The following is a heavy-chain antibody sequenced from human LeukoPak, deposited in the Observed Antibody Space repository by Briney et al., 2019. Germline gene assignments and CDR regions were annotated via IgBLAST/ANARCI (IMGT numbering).Heavy chain of an antibody. CDR3: ARQFGSSYSY. CDR2: ISSSSNTI. J-gene: IGHJ4*02. CDR1: GFTFSSYY. V-gene: IGHV3-21*01. D-gene: IGHD2-15*01. Sequence: GGSLRLSCAASGFTFSSYYMNWVRQAPGKGLEWVSSISSSSNTIYYADSVKGRFTISRDNAKNSLSLQRNSLRAEDTAVYYCARQFGSSYSYWGQGTLVTVSS.